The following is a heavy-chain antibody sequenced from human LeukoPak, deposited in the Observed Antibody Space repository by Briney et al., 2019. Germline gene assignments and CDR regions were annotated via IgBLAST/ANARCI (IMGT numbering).Heavy chain of an antibody. V-gene: IGHV3-21*01. CDR1: GFTFRTYS. CDR3: ARGGPPSYAMDV. CDR2: ISTSSSYF. Sequence: GVSLRLSCAASGFTFRTYSMNWVRQAPGKGLKWVSSISTSSSYFYYADSAKGRFTISRDNAKNALFLQIISRRAEDTAVYYCARGGPPSYAMDVWGQGTTGTVSS. D-gene: IGHD3-16*01. J-gene: IGHJ6*02.